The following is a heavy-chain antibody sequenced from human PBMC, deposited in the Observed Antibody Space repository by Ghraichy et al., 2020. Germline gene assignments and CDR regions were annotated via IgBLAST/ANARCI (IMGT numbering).Heavy chain of an antibody. Sequence: SGPTLVKPTQTLTLTCTFSGFSLSTSGVGVGWIRQPPGKALEWLALIYWNDDKRYSPSLKSRLTITKDTSKNQVVLTMTNMDPVDTATYYCAHRTRSVVTRVGVGPSEQFDYWGQGTLVTVSS. D-gene: IGHD4-23*01. CDR3: AHRTRSVVTRVGVGPSEQFDY. CDR1: GFSLSTSGVG. V-gene: IGHV2-5*01. J-gene: IGHJ4*02. CDR2: IYWNDDK.